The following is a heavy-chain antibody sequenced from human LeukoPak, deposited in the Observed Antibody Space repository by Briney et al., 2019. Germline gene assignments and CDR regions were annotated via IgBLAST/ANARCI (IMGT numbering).Heavy chain of an antibody. CDR1: GYSFTSHW. J-gene: IGHJ6*03. D-gene: IGHD6-13*01. Sequence: GESLKISCKGSGYSFTSHWIGWVRQMPGKGLEWMGIIYPGDSDTRYSPSFQGQVTISADKSISTAYLQWSSLKASDTAMYYCARRRGSSNYYYYMDVWGKGTTVTVSS. V-gene: IGHV5-51*01. CDR3: ARRRGSSNYYYYMDV. CDR2: IYPGDSDT.